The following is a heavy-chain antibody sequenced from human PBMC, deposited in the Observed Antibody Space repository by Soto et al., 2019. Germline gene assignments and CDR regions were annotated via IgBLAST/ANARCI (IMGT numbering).Heavy chain of an antibody. V-gene: IGHV1-69*13. CDR3: ARSQGSSTSLEIYYYYYYGMDV. D-gene: IGHD2-2*01. J-gene: IGHJ6*02. Sequence: QVPLVQSGPELKKPGASVTVSCKAFGYTFTRFGISWVRQAPGQGLEWMGGIIPISGTANYAQKFQGRVTITADESTSTAYMELSSLRSEDTAVYYCARSQGSSTSLEIYYYYYYGMDVWGQGTTVTVSS. CDR1: GYTFTRFG. CDR2: IIPISGTA.